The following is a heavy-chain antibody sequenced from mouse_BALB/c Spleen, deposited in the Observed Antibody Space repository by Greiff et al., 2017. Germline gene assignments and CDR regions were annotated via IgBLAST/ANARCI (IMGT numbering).Heavy chain of an antibody. CDR3: ARYGNYYPMDY. Sequence: VQLQQSGPELVKPGASVKMSCKASGYTFTSYVMHWVKQKPGQGLEWIGYINPYNDGTKYNEKFKGKATLTSDKSSSTAYMELSSLTSEDSAVYYCARYGNYYPMDYWGQGTSVTVSS. D-gene: IGHD2-1*01. CDR1: GYTFTSYV. V-gene: IGHV1-14*01. CDR2: INPYNDGT. J-gene: IGHJ4*01.